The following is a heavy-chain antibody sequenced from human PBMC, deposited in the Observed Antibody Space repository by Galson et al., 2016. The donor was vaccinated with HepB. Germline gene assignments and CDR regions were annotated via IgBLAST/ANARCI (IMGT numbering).Heavy chain of an antibody. V-gene: IGHV4-4*02. CDR1: GGSIGSGAW. CDR3: ARRDSNGWLEYYQH. Sequence: SETLSLTCGVSGGSIGSGAWWSWVRQPPGQGLEWIGEIYHTGSTNHNPSLRNRVTISVDKSKKQFSLRLNSVTAADTAVYYCARRDSNGWLEYYQHWGQGTLVTVSS. CDR2: IYHTGST. D-gene: IGHD6-19*01. J-gene: IGHJ1*01.